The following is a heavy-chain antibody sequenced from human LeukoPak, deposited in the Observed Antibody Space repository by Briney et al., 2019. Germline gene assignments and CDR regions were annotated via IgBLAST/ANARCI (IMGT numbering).Heavy chain of an antibody. CDR3: AKVGASNYFDY. Sequence: GESLKISCKGSGYSFTSYWISWVRQMPGKGLEWMGRVDPSDSYTNYSPSFQGHVTISADKSISTAYLQWSSLKASDTAMYYCAKVGASNYFDYWGQGTLVTVSS. J-gene: IGHJ4*02. D-gene: IGHD1-26*01. CDR2: VDPSDSYT. CDR1: GYSFTSYW. V-gene: IGHV5-10-1*01.